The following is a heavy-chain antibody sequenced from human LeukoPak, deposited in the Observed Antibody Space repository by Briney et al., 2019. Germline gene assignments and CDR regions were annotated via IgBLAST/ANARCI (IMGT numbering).Heavy chain of an antibody. D-gene: IGHD3-10*01. CDR2: KYYRGST. Sequence: SETLSLTCTVSGCSISSSYYWGWIRQPPGKGLEWIGNKYYRGSTYYNPSLKSRVTISVDTSKNQFSLKLSSVTAADTAVYYCARTRYYYNSRSYGAPYYFDYWGQGTLVTVSS. CDR1: GCSISSSYY. CDR3: ARTRYYYNSRSYGAPYYFDY. V-gene: IGHV4-39*01. J-gene: IGHJ4*02.